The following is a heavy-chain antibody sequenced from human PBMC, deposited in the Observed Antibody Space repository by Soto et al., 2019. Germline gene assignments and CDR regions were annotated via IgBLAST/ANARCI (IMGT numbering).Heavy chain of an antibody. CDR3: AKNQERELPRVIDF. Sequence: EVRLLESGGGLVKPGGSLRLSCATSGLTFSNYAMSWVRQAPGGGLEWVSSMSGSSSTTYYADSVRGRFTISRDRSKNTLYRQMSSLRAEDTALYYCAKNQERELPRVIDFWGQGTLVTFSS. CDR1: GLTFSNYA. V-gene: IGHV3-23*01. D-gene: IGHD1-7*01. CDR2: MSGSSSTT. J-gene: IGHJ4*02.